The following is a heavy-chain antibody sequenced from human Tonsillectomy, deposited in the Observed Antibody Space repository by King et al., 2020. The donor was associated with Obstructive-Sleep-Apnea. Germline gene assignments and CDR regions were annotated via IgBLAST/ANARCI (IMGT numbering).Heavy chain of an antibody. CDR3: ARIGGHIYGYPFDY. CDR2: IKQDGSEK. D-gene: IGHD5-18*01. CDR1: GFTFTSYW. V-gene: IGHV3-7*01. Sequence: QLVQSGGGLVQPGGSLRLSCAASGFTFTSYWMTWVRQAPGKGLEWVANIKQDGSEKHFVDSVKGRFSIFRDNAKNSLYLEMNSLRAGDTALYYCARIGGHIYGYPFDYWGQGTLVTVSS. J-gene: IGHJ4*02.